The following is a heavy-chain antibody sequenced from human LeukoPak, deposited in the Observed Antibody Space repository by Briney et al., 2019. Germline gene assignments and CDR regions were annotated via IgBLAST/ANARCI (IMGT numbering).Heavy chain of an antibody. CDR2: INPNSGGT. Sequence: ASVKVSCKASGYTFTRYYMHWVRQAPGQGLEWMGWINPNSGGTNHPQKFQGRGTMTRDTSISTAYMELRSLRSEDTAVYYCASSSWYSFDYWGQGTLVTVSS. CDR3: ASSSWYSFDY. D-gene: IGHD6-13*01. V-gene: IGHV1-2*02. CDR1: GYTFTRYY. J-gene: IGHJ4*02.